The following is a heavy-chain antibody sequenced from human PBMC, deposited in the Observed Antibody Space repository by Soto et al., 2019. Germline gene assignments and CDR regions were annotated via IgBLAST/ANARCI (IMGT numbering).Heavy chain of an antibody. V-gene: IGHV3-74*01. CDR3: ARVNPGYSYVND. J-gene: IGHJ4*02. CDR1: GFTFSSYW. D-gene: IGHD5-18*01. Sequence: EVQLVESGGGLVQPGGSLRLSCAASGFTFSSYWMLWVRQAPGKGLVWVSRINSDGSTTSYADSAKGRFTTSSDNAKSTLYLQMNSLRAEETAVYYCARVNPGYSYVNDWGQGTLVTVSS. CDR2: INSDGSTT.